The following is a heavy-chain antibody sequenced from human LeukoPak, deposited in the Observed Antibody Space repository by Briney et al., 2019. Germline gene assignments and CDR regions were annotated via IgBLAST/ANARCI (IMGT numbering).Heavy chain of an antibody. CDR3: ARMEGAITARSHPPTFGD. Sequence: ASVKVSCKASGYTFTSYGISWVRHAPGQGLEGMGCISAYNGNTNYAQKLQGRVTMTTDASTSTAYMELRSLRSDDTAVYYCARMEGAITARSHPPTFGDWGQQSPPTVSS. CDR1: GYTFTSYG. D-gene: IGHD6-6*01. V-gene: IGHV1-18*01. J-gene: IGHJ4*02. CDR2: ISAYNGNT.